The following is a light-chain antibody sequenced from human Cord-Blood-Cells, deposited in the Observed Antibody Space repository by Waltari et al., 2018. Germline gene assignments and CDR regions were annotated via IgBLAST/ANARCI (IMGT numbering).Light chain of an antibody. CDR1: SSDVGGYNY. J-gene: IGLJ1*01. CDR3: SSYTSSSTLV. CDR2: DVS. Sequence: QSALTPPASVSGSPGPSITIPCTGTSSDVGGYNYLSWYQQHPGKAPKLMIYDVSNRPSGVSNRFSGSKSGNTASLTISGLQAEDEADYYCSSYTSSSTLVFGTGTKVTVL. V-gene: IGLV2-14*01.